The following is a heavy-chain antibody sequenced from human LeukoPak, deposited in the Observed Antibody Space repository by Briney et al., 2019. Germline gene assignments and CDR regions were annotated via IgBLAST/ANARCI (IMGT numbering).Heavy chain of an antibody. CDR1: GFTFSRAW. Sequence: GGSLRLSCAASGFTFSRAWINWVRQAPGKGLEWVGRIKSKTDGGTTDYAAPVKGRFTISRDDSKNTLYLQMNSLKTEDTAVYYCTTDSSVYGSGSYWDYYYYMDVWGKGTTVTVSS. V-gene: IGHV3-15*01. CDR3: TTDSSVYGSGSYWDYYYYMDV. CDR2: IKSKTDGGTT. D-gene: IGHD3-10*01. J-gene: IGHJ6*03.